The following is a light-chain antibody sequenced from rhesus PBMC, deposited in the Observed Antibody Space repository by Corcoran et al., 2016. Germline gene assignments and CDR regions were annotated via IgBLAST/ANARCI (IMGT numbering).Light chain of an antibody. CDR3: QHYYENPYS. Sequence: DIQMTQSPSALSASVGDRVTISCRASQNIYSNLAWYQQKPGKAPKLLIYAASSLQTGIPSRFSGSGSGTDFTLTISSLQPEDSAAYYCQHYYENPYSFGQGTKVEIK. CDR2: AAS. V-gene: IGKV1S8*01. CDR1: QNIYSN. J-gene: IGKJ2*01.